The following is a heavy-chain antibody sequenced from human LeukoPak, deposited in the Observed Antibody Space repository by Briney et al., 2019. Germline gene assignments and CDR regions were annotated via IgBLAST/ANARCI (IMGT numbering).Heavy chain of an antibody. D-gene: IGHD3-10*01. CDR1: GFTFSSYA. CDR2: IPYDGSNK. CDR3: ARDLRWFGEFSSVFDY. Sequence: GGSLRLSCAASGFTFSSYAMHWVRQAPGKGLEWVAVIPYDGSNKYYADSVKGRFTISRDNSKNTLYLQMNSLRAEDTAVYYCARDLRWFGEFSSVFDYWGQGTLVTVSS. J-gene: IGHJ4*02. V-gene: IGHV3-30*04.